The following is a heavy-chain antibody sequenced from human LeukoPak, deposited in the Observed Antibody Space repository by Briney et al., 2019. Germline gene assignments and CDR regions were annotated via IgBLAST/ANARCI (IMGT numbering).Heavy chain of an antibody. CDR1: GGSISSYY. V-gene: IGHV4-59*08. CDR3: ARAVGAAAGAYYMDV. J-gene: IGHJ6*03. Sequence: SETLSLTCTVSGGSISSYYWSWIRQPPGKGLEWIGSIYHSGSTYYNPSLKSRVTISVDTSKNQFSLKLSSVTAADTAVYYCARAVGAAAGAYYMDVWGKGTTVTVSS. CDR2: IYHSGST. D-gene: IGHD6-13*01.